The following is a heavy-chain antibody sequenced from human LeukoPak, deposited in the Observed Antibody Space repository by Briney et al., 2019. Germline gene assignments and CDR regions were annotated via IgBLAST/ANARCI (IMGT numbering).Heavy chain of an antibody. CDR1: GVSISSGGYY. CDR2: IYYSGST. V-gene: IGHV4-31*03. J-gene: IGHJ4*02. CDR3: AIGAGAGSNYTPLDY. D-gene: IGHD3-10*01. Sequence: PSETLSLTCTVSGVSISSGGYYWSWIRQHPGKGLEWIGYIYYSGSTYYNPSLKSRVTISVGTSKNQFSLKLSSVTAADTAVDYWAIGAGAGSNYTPLDYWGQGTLVTVSS.